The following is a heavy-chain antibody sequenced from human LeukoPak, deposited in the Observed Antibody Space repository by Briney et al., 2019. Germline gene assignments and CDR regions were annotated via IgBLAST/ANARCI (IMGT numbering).Heavy chain of an antibody. Sequence: SETLSLTCTVSGYSISSGFYWGWIRQSPGKGLEWIGNIHHSGSTYYNPSLKSRATISLDTSKNQFSLKLSSVTAADTTLYYCAGQSDSDTDFDYWGQGALVPVSP. CDR3: AGQSDSDTDFDY. J-gene: IGHJ4*02. CDR2: IHHSGST. D-gene: IGHD2-21*02. V-gene: IGHV4-38-2*02. CDR1: GYSISSGFY.